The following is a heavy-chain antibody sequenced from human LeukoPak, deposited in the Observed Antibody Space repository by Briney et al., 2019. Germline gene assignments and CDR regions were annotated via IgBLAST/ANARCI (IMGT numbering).Heavy chain of an antibody. CDR1: GGTFSSYA. Sequence: ASVKVSCKASGGTFSSYAINWVRQAPGQGLEWMGGIIPIFGTANYAQKFQGRVTMTEDTSTDTAYMELSSLRSEDTAVYYCATDRPTVTRLQLYYGMDVWGQGTTVTVSS. V-gene: IGHV1-69*06. D-gene: IGHD4-17*01. J-gene: IGHJ6*02. CDR2: IIPIFGTA. CDR3: ATDRPTVTRLQLYYGMDV.